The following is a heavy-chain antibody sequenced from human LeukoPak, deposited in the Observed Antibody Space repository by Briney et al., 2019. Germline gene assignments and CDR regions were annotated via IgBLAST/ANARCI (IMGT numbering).Heavy chain of an antibody. V-gene: IGHV1-2*02. Sequence: ASVKVSCKASGYTFTGYYMHWVRQAPGQGLEWMGWINPNSGGTNYAQKFQGRVTMTRDTSISTAYMELSRLRSDDTAVYYCASPSSGSYYIYGYWGQGTLATVSS. CDR3: ASPSSGSYYIYGY. D-gene: IGHD3-10*01. CDR2: INPNSGGT. J-gene: IGHJ4*02. CDR1: GYTFTGYY.